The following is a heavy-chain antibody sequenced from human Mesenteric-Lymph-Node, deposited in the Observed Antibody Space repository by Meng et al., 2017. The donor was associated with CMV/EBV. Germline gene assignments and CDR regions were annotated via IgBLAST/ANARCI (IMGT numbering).Heavy chain of an antibody. V-gene: IGHV4-30-4*08. CDR1: RASITSADYY. D-gene: IGHD2-2*01. CDR2: IYYSGNT. CDR3: ARGATYCSRTSCYWGFDY. Sequence: SETLSLTCTFSRASITSADYYWTWIRQPPGKGLEWIGYIYYSGNTHYNPSLKSRVTMSLDTSKNQFSLRLNSVTVADTAVYYCARGATYCSRTSCYWGFDYWGQGMLVTVSS. J-gene: IGHJ4*02.